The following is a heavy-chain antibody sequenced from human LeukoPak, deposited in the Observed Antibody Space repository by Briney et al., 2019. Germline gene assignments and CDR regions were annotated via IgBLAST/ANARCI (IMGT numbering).Heavy chain of an antibody. CDR2: MDTSGST. Sequence: SXTLSLTCAVSGGSVRSGNYYWSWIRQPAGRRLEWIARMDTSGSTKYNPSRKSRIIISADTAKNQFSLKVRYGTAADTAVYYCAAMIGYFDYWGQGILVTVSS. CDR3: AAMIGYFDY. J-gene: IGHJ4*02. CDR1: GGSVRSGNYY. D-gene: IGHD3-22*01. V-gene: IGHV4-61*02.